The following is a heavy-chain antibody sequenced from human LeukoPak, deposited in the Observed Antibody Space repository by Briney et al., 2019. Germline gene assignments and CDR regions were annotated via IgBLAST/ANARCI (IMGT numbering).Heavy chain of an antibody. V-gene: IGHV3-30-3*01. Sequence: PGRSLRLSCAASGFTFSSYAMHWVRQAPGKGLEWVAVISYDGSNKYYADSVKGRFTISRDNSKNTLYLQMNSLRAEDTAVYYCVRGGSYSAFDYWGQGTLVTVSS. CDR3: VRGGSYSAFDY. D-gene: IGHD2-15*01. CDR2: ISYDGSNK. CDR1: GFTFSSYA. J-gene: IGHJ4*02.